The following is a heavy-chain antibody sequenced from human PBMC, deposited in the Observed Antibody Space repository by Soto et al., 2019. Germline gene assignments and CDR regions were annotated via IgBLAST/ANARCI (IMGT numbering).Heavy chain of an antibody. Sequence: PWGSLRLSCAASGFTFIDYYITFIRHSPFKWLEWVSYISSSGNSIYYADSVRGRFTVSRDNAKNSLFLQMNSLRAEDTAVYYCARRAAAGRSFDYWGLGTLVTVSS. CDR1: GFTFIDYY. CDR2: ISSSGNSI. D-gene: IGHD6-13*01. V-gene: IGHV3-11*01. CDR3: ARRAAAGRSFDY. J-gene: IGHJ4*02.